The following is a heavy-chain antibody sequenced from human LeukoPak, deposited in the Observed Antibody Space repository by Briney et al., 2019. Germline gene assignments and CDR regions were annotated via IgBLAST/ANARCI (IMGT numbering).Heavy chain of an antibody. J-gene: IGHJ5*02. V-gene: IGHV1-18*01. CDR3: ARDGDGSSWENNWFDP. Sequence: GASVKVSCKASGYTFTSYGISWVRQAPGQGLEWMGWISAYNGNTNYAQKLQGRVTMTTDKYTSTAYMELRSLRSDDTAVYYCARDGDGSSWENNWFDPWGQGTLVTVSS. CDR2: ISAYNGNT. D-gene: IGHD6-13*01. CDR1: GYTFTSYG.